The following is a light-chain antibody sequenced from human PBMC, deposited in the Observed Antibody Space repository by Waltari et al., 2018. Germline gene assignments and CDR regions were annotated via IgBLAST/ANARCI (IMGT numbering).Light chain of an antibody. V-gene: IGLV2-14*03. CDR1: GTHVGRYNY. Sequence: QSALTPPASLSGSPGQSITISCTGSGTHVGRYNYVSWYQHYPDKAPILMIYDVTNRPSGVSDRFSGSKSGNTASLTISGLQPEDEADYYCASYIAASTLVFGGGTRLTVV. CDR2: DVT. J-gene: IGLJ3*02. CDR3: ASYIAASTLV.